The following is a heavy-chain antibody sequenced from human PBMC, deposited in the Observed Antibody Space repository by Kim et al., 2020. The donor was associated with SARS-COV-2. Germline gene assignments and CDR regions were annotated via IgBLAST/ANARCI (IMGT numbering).Heavy chain of an antibody. CDR3: ARGTTVTTFFYYYYGMDV. V-gene: IGHV4-34*01. D-gene: IGHD4-17*01. J-gene: IGHJ6*02. Sequence: SETLSLTCAVYGGSFSGYYWSWIRQPPGKGLEWIGEINHSGSTNYNPSLKSRVTISVDTSKNQFSLKLSSVTAADTAVYYCARGTTVTTFFYYYYGMDVWGQGTTVTVSS. CDR1: GGSFSGYY. CDR2: INHSGST.